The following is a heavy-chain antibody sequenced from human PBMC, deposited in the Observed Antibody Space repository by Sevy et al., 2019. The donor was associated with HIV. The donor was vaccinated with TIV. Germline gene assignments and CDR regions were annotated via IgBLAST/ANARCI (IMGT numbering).Heavy chain of an antibody. Sequence: GGSLRLSCTASGFTFSNFGMHWVRQVPGKGLEWVTFIRYDGSDKYYAASVKARFTISRDDSKNTLYLKMDSLRAEDTAMYYCAKDLAGPGRRYFDYWGQGTLVTVSS. CDR3: AKDLAGPGRRYFDY. V-gene: IGHV3-30*02. CDR2: IRYDGSDK. J-gene: IGHJ4*02. D-gene: IGHD6-13*01. CDR1: GFTFSNFG.